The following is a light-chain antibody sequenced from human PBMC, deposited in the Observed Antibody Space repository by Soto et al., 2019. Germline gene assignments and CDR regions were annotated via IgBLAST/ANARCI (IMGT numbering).Light chain of an antibody. J-gene: IGKJ3*01. CDR1: QTISSSF. V-gene: IGKV3-20*01. Sequence: EIVLTQSPGTLSLSPGERATLSCRASQTISSSFLAWYQQKPGQAPRLLIYRASRRAPGIPDRVSGSGSWTDFTLTISMLEPEDFSVYYCHQFGSAPLDTFGPGTKVEIK. CDR2: RAS. CDR3: HQFGSAPLDT.